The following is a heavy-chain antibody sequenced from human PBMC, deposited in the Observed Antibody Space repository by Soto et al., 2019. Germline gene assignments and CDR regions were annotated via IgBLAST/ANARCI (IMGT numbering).Heavy chain of an antibody. CDR1: GYTFTSYA. D-gene: IGHD3-3*01. Sequence: QVQLVQSGAEVKKPGASVKVSCKASGYTFTSYAMHWVRQAPGQRLEWMGWINAGNGNTKYSQKFQGRVTITRDTSASTAYMELSSLRSEDTAVYYCARVSGLRFLEWLLYDYWGQGTLVTVSS. J-gene: IGHJ4*02. CDR3: ARVSGLRFLEWLLYDY. V-gene: IGHV1-3*01. CDR2: INAGNGNT.